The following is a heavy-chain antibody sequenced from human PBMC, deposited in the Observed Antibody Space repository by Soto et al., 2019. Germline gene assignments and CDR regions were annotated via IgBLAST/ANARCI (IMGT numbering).Heavy chain of an antibody. V-gene: IGHV3-23*01. CDR2: ISATGGNI. CDR3: AKVAGGLGYFDF. D-gene: IGHD3-16*01. J-gene: IGHJ2*01. CDR1: GFTFSDYA. Sequence: EVQLLESGGGLARPGGSLRLSCVASGFTFSDYAMTWVRQAPGKGLEWVATISATGGNIEYTDSLKGRFTISRDNSKNTLYLQLNGLTSYDTAVHYCAKVAGGLGYFDFWGRGTLVTVSS.